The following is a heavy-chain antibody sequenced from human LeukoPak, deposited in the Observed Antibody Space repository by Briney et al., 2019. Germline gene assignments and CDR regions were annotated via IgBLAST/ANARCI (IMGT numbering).Heavy chain of an antibody. D-gene: IGHD6-13*01. CDR2: IYTSGST. V-gene: IGHV4-61*02. CDR1: GGSISSGSYY. Sequence: SETLSLTCTVSGGSISSGSYYWSWIRQPAGKGLEWIGRIYTSGSTNYNPSLKSRVTISVDTSKNQFSLKLSSVTAADTAVYYCARDMRYSSSNVDYWGQGTLVTVSS. CDR3: ARDMRYSSSNVDY. J-gene: IGHJ4*02.